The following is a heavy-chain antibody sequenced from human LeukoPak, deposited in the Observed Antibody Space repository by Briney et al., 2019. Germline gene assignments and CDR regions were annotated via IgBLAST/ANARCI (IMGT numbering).Heavy chain of an antibody. CDR2: IYYSGST. D-gene: IGHD2-2*01. CDR1: AGSIRSSSFF. J-gene: IGHJ4*02. CDR3: ATGDVVVPTAAQRPLDY. V-gene: IGHV4-39*01. Sequence: SETLFLTCTVSAGSIRSSSFFWDWIRQPPGKGLEWIGSIYYSGSTYYNPSLKSRVTMPIDTSKNQFSLNLSSVTAADTAVYYCATGDVVVPTAAQRPLDYWGQGTLVTVSS.